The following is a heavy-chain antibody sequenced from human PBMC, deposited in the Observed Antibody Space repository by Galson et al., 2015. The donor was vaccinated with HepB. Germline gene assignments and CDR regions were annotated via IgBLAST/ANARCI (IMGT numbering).Heavy chain of an antibody. CDR1: GYTFTSYD. CDR3: ASALGGGDPAYYYYYMDV. CDR2: MNPNSGNT. J-gene: IGHJ6*03. V-gene: IGHV1-8*01. Sequence: SVKVSCKASGYTFTSYDINWVRQATGQGLEWTGWMNPNSGNTGYAQKFQGRVTMTRNTSISTAYMELSSLRSEDTAVYYCASALGGGDPAYYYYYMDVWGKGTTVTVSS. D-gene: IGHD3-16*01.